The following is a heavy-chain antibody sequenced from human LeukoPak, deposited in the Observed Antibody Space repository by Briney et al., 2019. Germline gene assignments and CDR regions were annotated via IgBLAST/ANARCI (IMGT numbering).Heavy chain of an antibody. V-gene: IGHV1-18*01. CDR2: VSAYNGNT. D-gene: IGHD3-22*01. CDR3: ARDDSYDSSGYYYYY. J-gene: IGHJ4*02. CDR1: GYTFTNYG. Sequence: ASVKVSCKTSGYTFTNYGISWVRQAPGQGLEWMGWVSAYNGNTNFARKLQGRVSMTTDTSTSTASMELRSLRSDGTAVYYCARDDSYDSSGYYYYYWGQGTLVTVSS.